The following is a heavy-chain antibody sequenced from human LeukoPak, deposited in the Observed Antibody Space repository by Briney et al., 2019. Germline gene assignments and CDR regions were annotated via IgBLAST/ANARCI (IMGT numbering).Heavy chain of an antibody. CDR3: ARSRDGYTNDAFDI. CDR2: IYYSGST. Sequence: SETLSLTCTVSGGSISSSSYYWGWIRQPPGKGLEWIGSIYYSGSTYYNPSLKSRVTISVDTSKNQFSLKLSSVTAADTAVYYCARSRDGYTNDAFDIWGQGTMVTVSS. J-gene: IGHJ3*02. V-gene: IGHV4-39*01. D-gene: IGHD5-24*01. CDR1: GGSISSSSYY.